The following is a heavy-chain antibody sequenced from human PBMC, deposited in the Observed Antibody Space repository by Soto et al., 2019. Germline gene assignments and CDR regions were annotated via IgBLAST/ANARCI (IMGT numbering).Heavy chain of an antibody. V-gene: IGHV1-58*02. CDR1: GFTFTSSA. D-gene: IGHD3-3*01. CDR2: IVIGSGNT. J-gene: IGHJ6*04. Sequence: SVKVSCKASGFTFTSSAMQWVRQARGQRLEWIGWIVIGSGNTNYAQKFQERVTITRDMSTSTAYMELSSLRSEDTAVYYCAAAFIYDFWSGPFWGKGTTVTVSS. CDR3: AAAFIYDFWSGPF.